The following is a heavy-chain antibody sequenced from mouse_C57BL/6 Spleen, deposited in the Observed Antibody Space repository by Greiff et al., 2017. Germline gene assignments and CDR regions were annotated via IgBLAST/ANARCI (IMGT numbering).Heavy chain of an antibody. CDR2: IYPGSGST. Sequence: QVQLQQPGAELVKPGASVKMSCKASGYTFTSYWITWVKQRPGQGLEWIGDIYPGSGSTNYNEKFKSKATLTVDPSSSTAYMQLSSLTSEYSAVYYCARTITAVVATDWYFDVWGTGTTVTVSS. D-gene: IGHD1-1*01. V-gene: IGHV1-55*01. CDR3: ARTITAVVATDWYFDV. J-gene: IGHJ1*03. CDR1: GYTFTSYW.